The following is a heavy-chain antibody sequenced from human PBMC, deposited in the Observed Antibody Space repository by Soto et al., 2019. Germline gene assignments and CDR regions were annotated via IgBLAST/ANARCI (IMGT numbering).Heavy chain of an antibody. Sequence: GGSLRLSCAASGFIFRNFWMHWVRQAPGKGLVWVSRINSHGSSTSYADSVKGRFTISRDNAKNTLYLQMNSLRAEDTAIYYCAGDWMGYCSGGSGYPSNWFDPWGQGTLVTVCS. CDR3: AGDWMGYCSGGSGYPSNWFDP. J-gene: IGHJ5*02. V-gene: IGHV3-74*01. CDR1: GFIFRNFW. D-gene: IGHD2-15*01. CDR2: INSHGSST.